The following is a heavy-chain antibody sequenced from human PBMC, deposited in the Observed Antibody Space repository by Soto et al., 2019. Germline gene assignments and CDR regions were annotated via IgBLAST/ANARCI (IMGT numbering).Heavy chain of an antibody. J-gene: IGHJ4*02. Sequence: PGGSLRLSCAGSGFIFSDYYITWIRRAPGKGLEWVSCINTLSSAIYYADSVKGRFTISRDNAKNSVYLQMNSLRAEDTAVYYCARRLQWQLRPLDSWGRGTLVTVSS. V-gene: IGHV3-11*01. CDR3: ARRLQWQLRPLDS. CDR1: GFIFSDYY. CDR2: INTLSSAI. D-gene: IGHD6-19*01.